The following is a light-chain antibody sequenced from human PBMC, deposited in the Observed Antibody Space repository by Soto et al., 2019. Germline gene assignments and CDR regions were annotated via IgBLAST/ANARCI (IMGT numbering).Light chain of an antibody. J-gene: IGLJ2*01. CDR3: SSYTSSGTLVV. CDR1: TIDVGGYNY. CDR2: EVS. V-gene: IGLV2-14*01. Sequence: QSALTQPASVSGSPGQSITISCTGTTIDVGGYNYVSWYQQHPGKAPKLMICEVSNRPSGVSNRFSGSKSGNTASLTISGLQAEDEPDYYCSSYTSSGTLVVFGGGTKLTVL.